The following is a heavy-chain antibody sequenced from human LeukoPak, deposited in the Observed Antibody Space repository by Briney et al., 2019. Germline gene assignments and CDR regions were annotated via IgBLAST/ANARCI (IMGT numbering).Heavy chain of an antibody. Sequence: GRSLRLSCAASGFTFSSYGMHWVRQAPGKGLEWVAVISYDGSYKYYADSVKGRFSISRDNSKNTLYLQMNSLRAEDTAVYYCAKTYSGSYYIVDDWGQGTLVTVSS. CDR2: ISYDGSYK. D-gene: IGHD1-26*01. J-gene: IGHJ4*02. CDR1: GFTFSSYG. CDR3: AKTYSGSYYIVDD. V-gene: IGHV3-30*18.